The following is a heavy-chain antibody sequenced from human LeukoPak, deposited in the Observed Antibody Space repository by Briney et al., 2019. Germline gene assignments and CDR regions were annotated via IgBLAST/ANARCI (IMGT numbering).Heavy chain of an antibody. V-gene: IGHV1-18*01. J-gene: IGHJ4*02. CDR3: ARGIVGAQAPIFDY. CDR2: ISAYNGNT. Sequence: ASVKVSCKASGYTFTDYGISWVRQAPGQGLEWMGWISAYNGNTNYAQKLQGRVTMTTDTSTSTAYMELRSLRSDDTAVHYCARGIVGAQAPIFDYWGQGTLVTVSS. CDR1: GYTFTDYG. D-gene: IGHD1-26*01.